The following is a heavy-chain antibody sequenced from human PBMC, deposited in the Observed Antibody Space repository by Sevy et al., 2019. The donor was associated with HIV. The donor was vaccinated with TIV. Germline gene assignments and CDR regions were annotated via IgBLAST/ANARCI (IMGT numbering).Heavy chain of an antibody. D-gene: IGHD3-9*01. CDR3: ARGSPSYYDILTGYMY. CDR2: IKQDGSEK. CDR1: GFTFSSYW. J-gene: IGHJ4*02. V-gene: IGHV3-7*01. Sequence: GGSLRLSCAASGFTFSSYWMSWVRQAPGKGLEWVANIKQDGSEKYYVDSVKGRFTISRDNAKNSLYLQMNSLRAEDTAVYYCARGSPSYYDILTGYMYWGQGTLVTVSS.